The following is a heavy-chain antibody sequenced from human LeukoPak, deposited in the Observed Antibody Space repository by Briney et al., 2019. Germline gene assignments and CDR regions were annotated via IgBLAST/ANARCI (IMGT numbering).Heavy chain of an antibody. J-gene: IGHJ4*02. D-gene: IGHD2-2*01. CDR1: GGSIRSSYYY. Sequence: SETLSLTCTVSGGSIRSSYYYWGWIRQPPGKGLEWIGSIYDSGSTNYNPSLKSRVTISVDKSKNQFSLKLSSVTAADTAVYYCAIQKSLRCSSTSCYGGSENYWGQGTLVTVSS. CDR2: IYDSGST. CDR3: AIQKSLRCSSTSCYGGSENY. V-gene: IGHV4-39*07.